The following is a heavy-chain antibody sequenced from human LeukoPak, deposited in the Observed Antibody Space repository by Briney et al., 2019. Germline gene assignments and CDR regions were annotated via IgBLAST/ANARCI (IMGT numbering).Heavy chain of an antibody. Sequence: ASVKVSCKASGFTFTNYGISWVRQAPGQGLEWMGWISAYNGDTNYAQKLQDRVTMTTDTSTSTAYMELRNLRSDDTAMYYCARDEGVGERGAYWGQGTLVTVSS. CDR1: GFTFTNYG. V-gene: IGHV1-18*01. CDR2: ISAYNGDT. CDR3: ARDEGVGERGAY. J-gene: IGHJ4*02. D-gene: IGHD3-16*01.